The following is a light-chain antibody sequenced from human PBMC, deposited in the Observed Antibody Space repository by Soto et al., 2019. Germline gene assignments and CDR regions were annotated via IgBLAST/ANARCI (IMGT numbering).Light chain of an antibody. CDR3: QSYDSSLSGYG. CDR2: ANS. Sequence: QSALTQPPSVSGAPGQRVTISCTGSSSNIGAGFDVHWYQQLPGTAPKLLIYANSIRPSGVPGRFSGSKSGTSASLAITGLQAEDETDYYCQSYDSSLSGYGFGTGTKLTVL. J-gene: IGLJ1*01. V-gene: IGLV1-40*01. CDR1: SSNIGAGFD.